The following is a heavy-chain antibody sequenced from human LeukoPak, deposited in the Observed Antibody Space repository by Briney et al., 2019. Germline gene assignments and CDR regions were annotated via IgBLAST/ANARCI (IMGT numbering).Heavy chain of an antibody. Sequence: GGSLRLSCAASGFTGSNNYVSWVRQAPGMGLEWVSAIHSSGATCYADSVKGRFTISRDNSKNTLYLQMNSLRAEDTAVYYCANPGYYDSSGYSIDDYWGQGTLVTVSS. CDR1: GFTGSNNY. CDR3: ANPGYYDSSGYSIDDY. CDR2: IHSSGAT. J-gene: IGHJ4*02. V-gene: IGHV3-53*01. D-gene: IGHD3-22*01.